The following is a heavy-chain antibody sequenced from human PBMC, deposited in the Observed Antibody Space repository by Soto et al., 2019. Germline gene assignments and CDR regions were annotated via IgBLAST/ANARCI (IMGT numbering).Heavy chain of an antibody. V-gene: IGHV4-39*01. J-gene: IGHJ5*02. CDR1: CGSISISTYY. CDR2: VYYSGST. Sequence: QLQMQESGPGLVKSSETLSLTCTVSCGSISISTYYWGWIRQPPGKGLEWIGSVYYSGSTYYNPSLKSRVTISVDTSKTQFSLKLSSVTAADTAVYYCARHGQLYNSGWYLNWFDPGGQGTLVTVSS. CDR3: ARHGQLYNSGWYLNWFDP. D-gene: IGHD6-19*01.